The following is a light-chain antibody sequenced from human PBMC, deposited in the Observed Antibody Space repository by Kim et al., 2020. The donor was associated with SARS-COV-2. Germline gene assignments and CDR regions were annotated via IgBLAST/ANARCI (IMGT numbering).Light chain of an antibody. CDR1: QSVTSNY. Sequence: SLSPGERATRSCRASQSVTSNYLAWYQHKPGQTPRLLIYGASSRATGIPDRFSGSGSGTDFTLTISRLEAEDFAVYYCHQYGSSSSFGQGTKLEI. CDR2: GAS. CDR3: HQYGSSSS. V-gene: IGKV3-20*01. J-gene: IGKJ2*01.